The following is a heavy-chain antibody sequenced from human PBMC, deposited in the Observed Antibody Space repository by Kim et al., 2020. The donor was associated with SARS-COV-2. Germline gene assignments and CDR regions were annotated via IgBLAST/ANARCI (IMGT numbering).Heavy chain of an antibody. J-gene: IGHJ4*02. CDR1: GGSISSSSYY. CDR2: IYYSGST. D-gene: IGHD2-21*02. CDR3: ARDALTRGTASFDY. V-gene: IGHV4-39*07. Sequence: SETLSLTCTVSGGSISSSSYYWGWIRQPPGKGLEWIGSIYYSGSTYYNPSLKSRVTISVDPSKNQFSLKLSSVTAADTAVYYCARDALTRGTASFDYWGQGTLVTVSS.